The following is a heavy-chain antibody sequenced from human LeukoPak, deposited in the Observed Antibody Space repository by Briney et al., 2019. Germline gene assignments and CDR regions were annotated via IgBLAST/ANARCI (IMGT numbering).Heavy chain of an antibody. CDR3: ARGSQAAAVAANWFDP. D-gene: IGHD6-13*01. CDR2: IYTSGST. J-gene: IGHJ5*02. V-gene: IGHV4-4*07. Sequence: SDTLSLTCTVSGGSISSYYWSWIRQPAGRALEEIGRIYTSGSTNYNPPLKRRLTMSGDTSKNQFSLKLRSVTAADTAVYYCARGSQAAAVAANWFDPWGQGTLVTVSS. CDR1: GGSISSYY.